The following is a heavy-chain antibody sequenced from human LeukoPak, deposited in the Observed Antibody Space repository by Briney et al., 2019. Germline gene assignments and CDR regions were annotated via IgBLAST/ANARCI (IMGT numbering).Heavy chain of an antibody. CDR3: ASRYGDYVRGWFDP. CDR2: IYYSGST. D-gene: IGHD4-17*01. Sequence: SETLSLTCTVSGDSISSPSYFWTWIRQPPGKGLEWIGYIYYSGSTKYSPSLKSRITISLDKSKNQFSLNLSSVTAADTAVYYCASRYGDYVRGWFDPWGQGTLVTVSS. V-gene: IGHV4-61*01. J-gene: IGHJ5*02. CDR1: GDSISSPSYF.